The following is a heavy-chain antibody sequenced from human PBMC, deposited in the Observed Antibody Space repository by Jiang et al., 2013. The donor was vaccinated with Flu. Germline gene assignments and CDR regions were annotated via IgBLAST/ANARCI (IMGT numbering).Heavy chain of an antibody. D-gene: IGHD5-12*01. J-gene: IGHJ6*02. CDR3: ARGYGGYDLYGASSQGPYYYYYNMDI. V-gene: IGHV1-69*01. CDR1: GGSFSSYA. Sequence: SGAEVKKPGSSVKVSCKTSGGSFSSYAFSWVRQGPGHALEWMGGIVPLSGTSKYAQKFQGRVTITADESSSTVYMELSSLRFDDTAVYYCARGYGGYDLYGASSQGPYYYYYNMDIWGLGTTVTVSS. CDR2: IVPLSGTS.